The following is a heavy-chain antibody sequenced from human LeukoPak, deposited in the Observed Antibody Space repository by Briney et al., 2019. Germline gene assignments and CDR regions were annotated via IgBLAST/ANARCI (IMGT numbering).Heavy chain of an antibody. CDR2: INPSGGST. J-gene: IGHJ6*03. CDR3: ARVGVTHATYYYYMDV. Sequence: ASVKVSCKASGYTFTSYYMHWVRQAPGQGLEWMGIINPSGGSTSYAQKFQGRVTMTRDMSTSTVYMELSSLRSDDTAVYYCARVGVTHATYYYYMDVWGKGTTVTIS. D-gene: IGHD2-21*02. V-gene: IGHV1-46*01. CDR1: GYTFTSYY.